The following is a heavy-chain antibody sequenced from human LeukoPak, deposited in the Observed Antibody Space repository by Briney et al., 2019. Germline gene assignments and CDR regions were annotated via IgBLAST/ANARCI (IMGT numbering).Heavy chain of an antibody. Sequence: PGGSLRLSCAASGFTFSGFAMHWVRQAPGKGLEWVAVISYDGTNKYYADSVKGRFTISRDNSKNTLFLQMNSLKTEDTAVYYCASQYSGYIFGDYWGQGTLVTVSS. J-gene: IGHJ4*02. CDR1: GFTFSGFA. D-gene: IGHD5-12*01. V-gene: IGHV3-30-3*01. CDR2: ISYDGTNK. CDR3: ASQYSGYIFGDY.